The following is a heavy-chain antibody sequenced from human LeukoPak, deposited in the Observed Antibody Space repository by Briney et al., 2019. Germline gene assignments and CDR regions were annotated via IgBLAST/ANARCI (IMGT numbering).Heavy chain of an antibody. J-gene: IGHJ4*02. CDR2: IYSSGST. Sequence: SETLSLTCTVSGGSITGYYWSWIRQPAGKGLEWIGRIYSSGSTNYNPSLKSRVTMSVDTSKNHFSLKLTSVTAADTAVYYCARVPFYCSGGSCYLGYFDYWGQGTLVTVSS. V-gene: IGHV4-4*07. D-gene: IGHD2-15*01. CDR1: GGSITGYY. CDR3: ARVPFYCSGGSCYLGYFDY.